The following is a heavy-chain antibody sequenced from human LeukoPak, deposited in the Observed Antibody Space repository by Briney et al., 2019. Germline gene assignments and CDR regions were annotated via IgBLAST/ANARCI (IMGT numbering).Heavy chain of an antibody. CDR3: ARHVSATYRGGDCPRWFDP. CDR1: GGSISSSSYY. CDR2: IYYSGST. V-gene: IGHV4-39*01. D-gene: IGHD2-21*01. Sequence: SETLSLTCTVSGGSISSSSYYWGWIRQPPGKGLEWIGSIYYSGSTYYNPSLKSRVTISVDTSKNQFSLKLSSVTAADTAVYYCARHVSATYRGGDCPRWFDPWGQGTLVTVSS. J-gene: IGHJ5*02.